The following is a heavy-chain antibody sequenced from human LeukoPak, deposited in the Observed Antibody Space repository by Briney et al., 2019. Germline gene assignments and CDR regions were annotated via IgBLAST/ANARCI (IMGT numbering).Heavy chain of an antibody. J-gene: IGHJ4*02. D-gene: IGHD2-15*01. Sequence: GGSLRLSCAASGFIFSSYSFNWVRQAPGKGLEWVSYISGSGRTIYYADSVRGRLTISRDDAKNSLYLQMNSLRAEDTAIYYCARVFSGSDYWGQGTPVTVSS. CDR2: ISGSGRTI. V-gene: IGHV3-48*01. CDR1: GFIFSSYS. CDR3: ARVFSGSDY.